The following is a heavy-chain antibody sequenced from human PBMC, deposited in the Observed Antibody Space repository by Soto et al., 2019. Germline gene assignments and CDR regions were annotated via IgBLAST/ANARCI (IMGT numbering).Heavy chain of an antibody. D-gene: IGHD3-9*01. CDR2: ISSSGSTI. CDR3: ARPLGGYDILTGPKHYYYYGMDV. J-gene: IGHJ6*02. Sequence: GGSLRLSCAASGFTFSSYEMNWVRQAPGKGLEWVSYISSSGSTIYYADSVKGRFTISRDNAKNSLYLQMNSLRAEDTAVYYCARPLGGYDILTGPKHYYYYGMDVWGQGTTVTV. V-gene: IGHV3-48*03. CDR1: GFTFSSYE.